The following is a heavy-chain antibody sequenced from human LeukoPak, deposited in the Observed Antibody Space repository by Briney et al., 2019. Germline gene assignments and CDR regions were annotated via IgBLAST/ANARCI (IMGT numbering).Heavy chain of an antibody. V-gene: IGHV4-4*07. D-gene: IGHD3-22*01. CDR2: IYTSGST. Sequence: PSETLSLTCTVSGGSISSYYWSWIRQPAGKGLEWIGRIYTSGSTNYNPSLESRVTMSVDTSKNQFSLKLSSVTAADTAVYYCARASGTYYDSSGYHAFDIWGQGTMVTVSS. CDR1: GGSISSYY. CDR3: ARASGTYYDSSGYHAFDI. J-gene: IGHJ3*02.